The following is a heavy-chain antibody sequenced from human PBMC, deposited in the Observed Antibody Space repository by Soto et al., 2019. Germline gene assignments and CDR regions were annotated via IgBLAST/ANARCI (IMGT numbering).Heavy chain of an antibody. J-gene: IGHJ4*02. CDR1: GFTFSSQG. D-gene: IGHD1-26*01. CDR2: IWYDGSNE. V-gene: IGHV3-33*01. Sequence: PGVSLRLSCAASGFTFSSQGMHWVRQAPGKGLEWVAVIWYDGSNEDYADCVKGRFTISRDNSKNTLYLQMNSLRAEDTAIYYCARDFRKGRYFDYWGQGT. CDR3: ARDFRKGRYFDY.